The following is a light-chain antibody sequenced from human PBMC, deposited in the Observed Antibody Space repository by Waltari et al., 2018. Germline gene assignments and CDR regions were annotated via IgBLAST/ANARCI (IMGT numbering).Light chain of an antibody. CDR3: QQYNSYPIT. V-gene: IGKV1-39*01. CDR1: QKISNY. Sequence: DIQMTQSPSSLSASVGDKVTITCRASQKISNYLNWYLQKPGKAPKLLVYAASSLQSGVPSRFSGSGSGTDFTLTVSSLQPEDFATYFCQQYNSYPITFGQGTRLEIK. J-gene: IGKJ5*01. CDR2: AAS.